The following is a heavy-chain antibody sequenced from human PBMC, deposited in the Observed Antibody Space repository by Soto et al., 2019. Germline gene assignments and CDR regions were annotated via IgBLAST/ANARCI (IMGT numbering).Heavy chain of an antibody. CDR2: ISYDGSNK. D-gene: IGHD6-19*01. V-gene: IGHV3-30-3*01. Sequence: QVQLVESGGGVVQPGKSLRLSCAASGFTFSSYAMHWVRQAPGKGLEWVAVISYDGSNKYYADSVKGRFTISRDNSKNTLYLQMNSLRAEDTAVYYCARESSIAVAGTPQGSVVYWGQGTLVTVSS. CDR1: GFTFSSYA. J-gene: IGHJ4*02. CDR3: ARESSIAVAGTPQGSVVY.